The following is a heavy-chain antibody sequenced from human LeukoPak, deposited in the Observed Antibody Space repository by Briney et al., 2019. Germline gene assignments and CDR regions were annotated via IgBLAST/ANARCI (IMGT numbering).Heavy chain of an antibody. Sequence: GRSLRLSCAASGFTFSSYAMHWVRQAPGKGLEWVASIKFDESEKHHVDSVEGRFTISRDNAKSSLYLQMNSLRAEDTAVYFCSRVTTNGYFEYWGQGTLVTVSS. CDR1: GFTFSSYA. V-gene: IGHV3-7*04. CDR2: IKFDESEK. CDR3: SRVTTNGYFEY. D-gene: IGHD1-1*01. J-gene: IGHJ4*02.